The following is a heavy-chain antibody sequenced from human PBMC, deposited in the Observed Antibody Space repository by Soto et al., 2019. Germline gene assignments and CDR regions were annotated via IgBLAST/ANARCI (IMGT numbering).Heavy chain of an antibody. CDR1: GDSVSSDSAT. CDR2: TYYRSKWCN. V-gene: IGHV6-1*01. J-gene: IGHJ5*02. D-gene: IGHD6-19*01. CDR3: ARVSRTSSGWYDSWFDP. Sequence: SQTLSLTCAISGDSVSSDSATWNWIRQSPSRGLEWLGRTYYRSKWCNDYAVSVKGRITINPDTSKNQFSLQLNSVTPDDTAVYYCARVSRTSSGWYDSWFDPWGQRTPVTVSS.